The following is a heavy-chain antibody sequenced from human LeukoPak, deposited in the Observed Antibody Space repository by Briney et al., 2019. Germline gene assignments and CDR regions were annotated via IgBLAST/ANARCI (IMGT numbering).Heavy chain of an antibody. Sequence: GGSLRLSRAASGFTFSSYAMSWVRQAPGKGLEWVSAISGSGGSTYYADSVKGRFTISRDNSKNTLYLQMDSLRAEDTAVYYCAKSKGILRGVFDYWGQGTLVTVSS. CDR2: ISGSGGST. CDR3: AKSKGILRGVFDY. V-gene: IGHV3-23*01. D-gene: IGHD3-9*01. J-gene: IGHJ4*02. CDR1: GFTFSSYA.